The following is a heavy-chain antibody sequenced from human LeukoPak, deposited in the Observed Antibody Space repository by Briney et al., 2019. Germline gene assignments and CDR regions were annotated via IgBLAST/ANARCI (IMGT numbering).Heavy chain of an antibody. D-gene: IGHD3-10*01. CDR2: IYNSGST. V-gene: IGHV4-59*01. CDR3: ARAVFRGASYTSYYYYGMDV. J-gene: IGHJ6*02. Sequence: SETLSLTCTVSGGSISSYYWSWIRQPPGKGLEWIAYIYNSGSTNYNPSLKGRVTISVDTSKNQFSLKLSSVTAADTAVYYCARAVFRGASYTSYYYYGMDVWGQGTTVTVSS. CDR1: GGSISSYY.